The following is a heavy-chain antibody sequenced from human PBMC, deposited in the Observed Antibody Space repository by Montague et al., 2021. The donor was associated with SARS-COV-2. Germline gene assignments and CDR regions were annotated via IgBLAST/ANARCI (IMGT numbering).Heavy chain of an antibody. J-gene: IGHJ6*02. CDR1: GFTFSSYS. V-gene: IGHV3-21*04. Sequence: SLRLSCAASGFTFSSYSMNWVRQAPGKGLEWVSSISSSSSYIYYADSVKGRFTISRDNAKNSLYLQMNSLRAEDTAVYYCARDRRIVGALYYYYGMDVWGQGTTVTVSS. CDR3: ARDRRIVGALYYYYGMDV. D-gene: IGHD1-26*01. CDR2: ISSSSSYI.